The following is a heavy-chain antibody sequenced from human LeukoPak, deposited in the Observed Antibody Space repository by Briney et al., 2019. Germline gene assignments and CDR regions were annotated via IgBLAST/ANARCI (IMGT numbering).Heavy chain of an antibody. Sequence: GGSLRLSCAASGFTFSNYGMHWVRQAPGKGLEWVAFIRYDGSNKYYADSVKGRFTISRDNSKNTLYLQMNSLRAEDTAVYYCARDASGSGSYYNFDYWGPGTVVTVSS. V-gene: IGHV3-30*02. D-gene: IGHD3-10*01. CDR1: GFTFSNYG. CDR2: IRYDGSNK. J-gene: IGHJ4*02. CDR3: ARDASGSGSYYNFDY.